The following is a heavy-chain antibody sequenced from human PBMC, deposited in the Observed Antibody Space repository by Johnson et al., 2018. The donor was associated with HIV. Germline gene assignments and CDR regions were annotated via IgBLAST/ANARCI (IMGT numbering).Heavy chain of an antibody. J-gene: IGHJ3*02. CDR2: IKSKTDGGTT. Sequence: VQLVESGGGLVKPGGSLRLSCAASGFTFSNAWMSWVRQAPGKVLEWVGRIKSKTDGGTTDYAAPVKGRFTISRDDSKNTLYLQMNSLKTEDTAVYYCTTGPRIAAAGSDAFDIWGQGTMVTVSS. D-gene: IGHD6-13*01. CDR1: GFTFSNAW. CDR3: TTGPRIAAAGSDAFDI. V-gene: IGHV3-15*01.